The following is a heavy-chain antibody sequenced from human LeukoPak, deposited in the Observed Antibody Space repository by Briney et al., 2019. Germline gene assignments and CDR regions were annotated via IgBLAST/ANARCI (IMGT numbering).Heavy chain of an antibody. J-gene: IGHJ4*02. V-gene: IGHV1-46*01. CDR3: AREYSGYAPGGY. CDR1: GYTFTSND. CDR2: INPSGGST. Sequence: ASVKVSCKASGYTFTSNDIHWVRQAPGQGLEWMGIINPSGGSTSYAQKFQGRVTMTRDTSTSTVYMELSSLRSEDTAVYYCAREYSGYAPGGYWGQGTLVTVSS. D-gene: IGHD5-12*01.